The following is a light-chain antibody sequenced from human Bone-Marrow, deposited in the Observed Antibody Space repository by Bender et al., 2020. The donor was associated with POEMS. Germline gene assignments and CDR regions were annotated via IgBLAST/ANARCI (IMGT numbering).Light chain of an antibody. CDR1: SSNIGAGYD. CDR3: QSYDNSLGGWV. CDR2: DNN. V-gene: IGLV1-40*01. J-gene: IGLJ3*02. Sequence: QSVLTQPPSVSEAPGQRVTISCTGSSSNIGAGYDVHWYQQLPGTAPKLLIYDNNNRPSGVPDRFSGSKSGTSASLAITGLQAEDEGDYYCQSYDNSLGGWVFGGGTKLTVL.